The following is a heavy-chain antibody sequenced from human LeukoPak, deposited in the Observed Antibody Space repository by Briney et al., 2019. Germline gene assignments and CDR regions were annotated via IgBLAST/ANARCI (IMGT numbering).Heavy chain of an antibody. Sequence: GGSLRLSCAASGFTFSSYAMSWVRQAPGKGLEWVSAISGSGGSTYYADSVKGRFTISRDNSKNTLYLQMNSLRAEDAAVYYCAKTLYYYDSSGYYYFDYWGQGTLVTVSS. J-gene: IGHJ4*02. CDR1: GFTFSSYA. CDR3: AKTLYYYDSSGYYYFDY. CDR2: ISGSGGST. V-gene: IGHV3-23*01. D-gene: IGHD3-22*01.